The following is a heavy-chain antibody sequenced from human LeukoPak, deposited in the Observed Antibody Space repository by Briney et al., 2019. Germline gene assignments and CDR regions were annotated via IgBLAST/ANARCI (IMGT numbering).Heavy chain of an antibody. CDR2: ISSSGSTI. J-gene: IGHJ4*02. D-gene: IGHD3-9*01. Sequence: PGGSLRLSGAASGFTFSDYYMSWIRQAPGKGLEWVSYISSSGSTIYYADSVKGRFTISRDNAKNSLYLQMNSLRAEDTAVYYCAREERTYYDILTKPSEYWGQGTLVTVSS. CDR3: AREERTYYDILTKPSEY. CDR1: GFTFSDYY. V-gene: IGHV3-11*04.